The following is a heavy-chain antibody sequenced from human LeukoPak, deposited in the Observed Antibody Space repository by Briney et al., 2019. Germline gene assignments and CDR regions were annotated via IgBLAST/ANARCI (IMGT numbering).Heavy chain of an antibody. J-gene: IGHJ4*02. D-gene: IGHD6-19*01. CDR1: GGSFSGYY. Sequence: SETLSLTCAVYGGSFSGYYWSWIRQPPGKGLEWIGEINHSGSTNYNPTLKSRVTISVDTSKNQFSLKLSSVTAADTAVYYCARGRIAVAGDFDYWGQGTLVTVSS. CDR3: ARGRIAVAGDFDY. V-gene: IGHV4-34*01. CDR2: INHSGST.